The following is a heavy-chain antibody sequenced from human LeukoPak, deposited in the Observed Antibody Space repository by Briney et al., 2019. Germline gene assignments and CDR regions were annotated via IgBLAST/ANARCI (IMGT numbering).Heavy chain of an antibody. Sequence: PGGSLRLSCAASGFTFDDYGMSWVRQAPGKGLEWVSGINWNGGSTGYADSVKGRFTISRDNAKNSLYLQMNSLRAEDTALYYCAKVGPGPSPYTSIDSPPVWYFDLWGRGTLITVSS. D-gene: IGHD1-1*01. CDR3: AKVGPGPSPYTSIDSPPVWYFDL. CDR2: INWNGGST. J-gene: IGHJ2*01. CDR1: GFTFDDYG. V-gene: IGHV3-20*04.